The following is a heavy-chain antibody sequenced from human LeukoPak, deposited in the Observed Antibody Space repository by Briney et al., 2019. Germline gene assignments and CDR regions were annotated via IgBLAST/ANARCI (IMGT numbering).Heavy chain of an antibody. Sequence: QAGGSLRLSCAASGFTFSSYDMHWVRQATGKGLEWVSAIGTAGDTYYPGSVKGRFTISRENAKNSLYLQMNSLRAGDTAVYYCAKADSRTGSGFDYWGQGTLVIVSS. CDR2: IGTAGDT. J-gene: IGHJ4*02. D-gene: IGHD6-13*01. V-gene: IGHV3-13*04. CDR3: AKADSRTGSGFDY. CDR1: GFTFSSYD.